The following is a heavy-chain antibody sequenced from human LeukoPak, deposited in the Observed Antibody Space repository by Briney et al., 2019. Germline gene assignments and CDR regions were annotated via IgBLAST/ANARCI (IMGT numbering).Heavy chain of an antibody. CDR3: TVWFGELTH. CDR1: GYTFTDYN. D-gene: IGHD3-10*01. Sequence: GALVKVSCKASGYTFTDYNIHWVRQAPGQGLEWMGWISPNSGGTNYAQKFQGRVTMTRDTSITTAYMELSRLRSDDTAMYYCTVWFGELTHWGQGTLVTVSS. CDR2: ISPNSGGT. V-gene: IGHV1-2*02. J-gene: IGHJ4*02.